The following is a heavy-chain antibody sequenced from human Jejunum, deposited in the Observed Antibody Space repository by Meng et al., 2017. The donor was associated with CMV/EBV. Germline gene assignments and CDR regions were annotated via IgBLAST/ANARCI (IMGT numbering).Heavy chain of an antibody. D-gene: IGHD1-26*01. J-gene: IGHJ5*01. CDR2: IADSGGST. Sequence: EVQLMGAGGGLVQPEGSLRLSCAASGFTFSSQTMGWGRQAPGKGLELVSNIADSGGSTYYADSVKGRFTISRDNSKNTLYLQMNSLRAEDTAVYYCVNREWLESWGQGTLVTVSS. CDR3: VNREWLES. V-gene: IGHV3-23*01. CDR1: GFTFSSQT.